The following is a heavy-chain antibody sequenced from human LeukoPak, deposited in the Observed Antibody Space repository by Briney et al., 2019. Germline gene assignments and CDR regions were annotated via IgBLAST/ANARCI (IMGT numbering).Heavy chain of an antibody. V-gene: IGHV3-48*01. D-gene: IGHD6-13*01. CDR2: ISSSSSTI. J-gene: IGHJ6*03. Sequence: GGSLRLSCAASGFTFSSYSMNWVRQAPAKGLEWVSYISSSSSTIYYADSVKGRFTISRDNAKNSLYLQMNSLRAEDTAVYYCARVAYSSSWYYYYMDVWGKGTTVTVSS. CDR1: GFTFSSYS. CDR3: ARVAYSSSWYYYYMDV.